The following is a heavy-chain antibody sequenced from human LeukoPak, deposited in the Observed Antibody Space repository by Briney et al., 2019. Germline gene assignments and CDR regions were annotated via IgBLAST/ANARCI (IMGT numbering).Heavy chain of an antibody. D-gene: IGHD6-19*01. CDR3: ARHGAVAGPRYYFDY. Sequence: SETLSLTCTVSGGSISSYYWSWIRQPPGKGLEWIGYIHYSGSTNYNPSLKSRVTISVDTSKNQFSLKLSSVTAADTAVYYCARHGAVAGPRYYFDYWGQGTLVTVSS. J-gene: IGHJ4*02. CDR2: IHYSGST. V-gene: IGHV4-59*08. CDR1: GGSISSYY.